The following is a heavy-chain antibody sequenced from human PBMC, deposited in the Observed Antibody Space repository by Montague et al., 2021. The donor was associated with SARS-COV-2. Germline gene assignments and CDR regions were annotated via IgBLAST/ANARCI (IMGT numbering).Heavy chain of an antibody. J-gene: IGHJ4*02. D-gene: IGHD4-23*01. CDR2: VYYSGST. CDR1: GGSVSSNSYY. Sequence: ETLSLTCSVSGGSVSSNSYYWSWIRQPPGKGLEWIGYVYYSGSTNYNPSLKSRVTISVDTSKNLVSLKLSSVTAADTAVYYCAREGGDYAGNSGYLDYWGQGILVTVSS. V-gene: IGHV4-61*01. CDR3: AREGGDYAGNSGYLDY.